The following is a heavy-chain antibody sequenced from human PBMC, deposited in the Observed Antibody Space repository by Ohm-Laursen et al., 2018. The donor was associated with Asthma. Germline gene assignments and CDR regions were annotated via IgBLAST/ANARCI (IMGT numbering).Heavy chain of an antibody. J-gene: IGHJ4*02. V-gene: IGHV3-30-3*01. CDR1: GFTFRSYA. D-gene: IGHD3-10*01. CDR3: AKATTSGQLLNDY. Sequence: SLRLSCTASGFTFRSYAMHWVRQAPGKGLEWVAVGGSYYDGGLKYYADSVNGRFTVSRDDSKNTLYLQMNSLRAEDTALYYCAKATTSGQLLNDYWGQGTLVTVSS. CDR2: GGSYYDGGLK.